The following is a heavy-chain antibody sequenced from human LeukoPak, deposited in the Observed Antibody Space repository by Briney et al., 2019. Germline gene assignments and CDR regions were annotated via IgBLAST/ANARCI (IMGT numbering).Heavy chain of an antibody. D-gene: IGHD6-13*01. V-gene: IGHV3-7*01. J-gene: IGHJ4*02. CDR3: AKDLMPRRRESWNRIAAAGPQPPDY. CDR1: GFTLSNYW. CDR2: ISQDGSEK. Sequence: GGSLRLSCAASGFTLSNYWMSWVRQAPGKGLEWVANISQDGSEKYYVGSVKGRFTISRDNAKASVYLQMNSLRADDTAVYYCAKDLMPRRRESWNRIAAAGPQPPDYWGQGTRVPVSS.